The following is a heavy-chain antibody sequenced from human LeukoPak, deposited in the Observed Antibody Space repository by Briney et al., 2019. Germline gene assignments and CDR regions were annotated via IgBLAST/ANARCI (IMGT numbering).Heavy chain of an antibody. CDR1: GYTFTSYA. D-gene: IGHD3-22*01. J-gene: IGHJ3*02. Sequence: ASVKVSCKASGYTFTSYAMHWVRQAPGQRLEWVGWINAGNGNTKYSQKFQGRVTITRDTSASTAYMELSSLRSEDTAVYYCAPVPMYYYDSSGYPWAFDIWGQGTMVTVSS. V-gene: IGHV1-3*01. CDR2: INAGNGNT. CDR3: APVPMYYYDSSGYPWAFDI.